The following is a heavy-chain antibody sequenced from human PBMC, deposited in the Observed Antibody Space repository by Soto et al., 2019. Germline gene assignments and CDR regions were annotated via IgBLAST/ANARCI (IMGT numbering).Heavy chain of an antibody. D-gene: IGHD2-21*02. CDR2: IFYTGST. CDR1: GGYISSGGYS. CDR3: ARDLWGYCGTDCYPLDV. J-gene: IGHJ6*02. Sequence: ASETLSLTCAVSGGYISSGGYSWGWIRQPPGKGLEWIGSIFYTGSTYYNPSLKSRVTISVDTSKNQFSLKLNSVTAADTAVYYCARDLWGYCGTDCYPLDVWGQGTTVTVSS. V-gene: IGHV4-39*07.